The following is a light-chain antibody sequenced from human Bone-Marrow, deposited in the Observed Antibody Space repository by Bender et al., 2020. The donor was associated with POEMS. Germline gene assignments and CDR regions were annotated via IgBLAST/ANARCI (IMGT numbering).Light chain of an antibody. CDR3: QTWDPNSDHVV. CDR1: KLGDKY. Sequence: SYELTQPPSVSVSPGQTATITCSGDKLGDKYACWYQQKSGQAPVLVIYRDTRRPSGIPERFSGSNSGNAATLTISETQTLDEADYYCQTWDPNSDHVVFGGGTKLTVL. J-gene: IGLJ2*01. CDR2: RDT. V-gene: IGLV3-1*01.